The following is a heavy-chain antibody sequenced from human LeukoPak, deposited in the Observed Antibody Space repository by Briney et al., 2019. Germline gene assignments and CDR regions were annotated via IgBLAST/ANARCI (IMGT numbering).Heavy chain of an antibody. CDR1: GFTFSSNG. J-gene: IGHJ4*02. D-gene: IGHD1-26*01. CDR2: IWYDGSQK. Sequence: GGSLRLSCAASGFTFSSNGMHWVRQAPGKGLEWVATIWYDGSQKYYADSVKGRSTISRDNSKNTLYVQMNSLRADDTAVYYCARLVGARGGYFDYWGQGTLVTVSS. CDR3: ARLVGARGGYFDY. V-gene: IGHV3-33*01.